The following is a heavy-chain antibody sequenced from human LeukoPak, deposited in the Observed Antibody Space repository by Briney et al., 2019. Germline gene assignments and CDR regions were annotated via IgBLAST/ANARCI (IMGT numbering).Heavy chain of an antibody. CDR3: ARDAYSSSSRGAGQHDY. CDR1: GYTFTGYY. Sequence: ASVKVSCKASGYTFTGYYMHWVRQAPGQGLEWMGWINPNSGGTNYAQKFQGRVTMTRDTSISTAYMELSRLRSDDTAVYYCARDAYSSSSRGAGQHDYWGQGTLVTVSS. D-gene: IGHD6-6*01. J-gene: IGHJ4*02. V-gene: IGHV1-2*02. CDR2: INPNSGGT.